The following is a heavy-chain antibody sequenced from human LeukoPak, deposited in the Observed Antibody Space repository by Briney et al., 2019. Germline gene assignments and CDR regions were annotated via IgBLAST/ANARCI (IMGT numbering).Heavy chain of an antibody. D-gene: IGHD2-2*01. Sequence: PSETLSLTCAVYGGPFSGYYWSWIRQPPGKGLEWIGEINHSGSTNYNPSLKSRVTISVDTSKSQFSLKLSSVTAADTAVYYCAGYCSSTSCSNYYFDYWGQGTLVTVSS. CDR3: AGYCSSTSCSNYYFDY. CDR1: GGPFSGYY. CDR2: INHSGST. J-gene: IGHJ4*02. V-gene: IGHV4-34*01.